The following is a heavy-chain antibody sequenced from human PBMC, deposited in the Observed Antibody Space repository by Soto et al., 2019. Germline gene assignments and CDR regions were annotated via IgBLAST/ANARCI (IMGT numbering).Heavy chain of an antibody. CDR1: GGSISSYY. Sequence: SETLSLTCTVSGGSISSYYWSWIRQPPGKGLEWIGYIYYSGSTNYNPSLKSRVTISVDTSKNQFSLKLSSVTAADTAVYYCARVSRFRGGMDVWGQGTTVTVSS. CDR2: IYYSGST. V-gene: IGHV4-59*01. CDR3: ARVSRFRGGMDV. J-gene: IGHJ6*02. D-gene: IGHD2-21*01.